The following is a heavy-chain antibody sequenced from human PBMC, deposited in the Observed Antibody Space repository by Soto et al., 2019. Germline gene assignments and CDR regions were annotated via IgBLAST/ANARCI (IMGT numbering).Heavy chain of an antibody. CDR1: GFTFSIYA. D-gene: IGHD4-17*01. J-gene: IGHJ3*02. CDR3: ARENYGDYGDAFDI. Sequence: GGSLRLSCAASGFTFSIYAMHWVRQAPGKGLEWVAVISYDGSNKYYADSVKGRFTISRDNSKNTLYLQMNSLRAEDTAVYYCARENYGDYGDAFDIWGQGTMVTVSS. V-gene: IGHV3-30-3*01. CDR2: ISYDGSNK.